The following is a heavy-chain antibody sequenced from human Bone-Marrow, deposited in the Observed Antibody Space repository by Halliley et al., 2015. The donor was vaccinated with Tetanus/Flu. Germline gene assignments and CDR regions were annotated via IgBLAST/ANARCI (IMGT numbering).Heavy chain of an antibody. Sequence: LSLTCTVSGGSFSSGGYYWNWIRQHPGKGLEWIGYISYTGATFYNPSLQSRVTMSVYTSKNQFSLNLTSVTAADTAMYYCARGPNGDGAFDMWGQGTMVCVSS. J-gene: IGHJ3*02. D-gene: IGHD7-27*01. V-gene: IGHV4-31*03. CDR2: ISYTGAT. CDR1: GGSFSSGGYY. CDR3: ARGPNGDGAFDM.